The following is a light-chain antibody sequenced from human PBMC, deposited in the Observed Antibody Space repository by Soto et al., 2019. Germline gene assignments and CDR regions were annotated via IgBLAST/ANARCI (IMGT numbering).Light chain of an antibody. CDR1: SGDIGGYTY. Sequence: QSALTQPRSVSGSPGQSVTISCTGTSGDIGGYTYVSWYQQHPAKAPKLMIYHVTKRPSGVPDRFSGSKSGNTASLTISGLQADDEADYYCCSYAGNYIFVFGTGTKVTVL. V-gene: IGLV2-11*01. CDR2: HVT. CDR3: CSYAGNYIFV. J-gene: IGLJ1*01.